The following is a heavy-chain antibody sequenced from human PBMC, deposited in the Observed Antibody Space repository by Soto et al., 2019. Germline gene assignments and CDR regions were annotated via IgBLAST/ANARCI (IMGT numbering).Heavy chain of an antibody. Sequence: GGSLRLSCAASGFTFSNAWMNWVRQAPGKGLEWVGRIKSKTDGGTTDYAAPVKGRFTISRDDSKNTLYLQMNSLKTEDTAVYYCTTSSGGSYYSYYYYGMDVWGQGTTVTVSS. CDR1: GFTFSNAW. CDR2: IKSKTDGGTT. V-gene: IGHV3-15*07. D-gene: IGHD1-26*01. CDR3: TTSSGGSYYSYYYYGMDV. J-gene: IGHJ6*02.